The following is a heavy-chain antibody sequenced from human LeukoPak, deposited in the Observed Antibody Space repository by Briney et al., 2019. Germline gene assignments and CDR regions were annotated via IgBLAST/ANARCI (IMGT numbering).Heavy chain of an antibody. CDR1: GFILSGYG. J-gene: IGHJ4*02. V-gene: IGHV3-33*01. D-gene: IGHD3-9*01. CDR3: TSAYNVRYFDS. Sequence: PGRSLRLSCAASGFILSGYGMHWVRQAPGKGLEWVAVIWSDASNTYYVDSVKGRFTISRDNSKNTLYLQMNSLRAEAPSVYYLTSAYNVRYFDSLGGGRMVTVSS. CDR2: IWSDASNT.